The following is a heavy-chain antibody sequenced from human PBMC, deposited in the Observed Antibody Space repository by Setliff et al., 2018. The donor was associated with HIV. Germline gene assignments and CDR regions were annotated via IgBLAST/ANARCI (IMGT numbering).Heavy chain of an antibody. CDR2: VSAYNGHT. Sequence: ASVKVSCKVSGDIFTKYGFSWVRQAPGQGPEWMGWVSAYNGHTTYAQKFRGRVTMTSDTSTTTVYMELSSLRFEDTAVYFCAREGTGYTSGWYYYFDFWGQGTLVTVSS. D-gene: IGHD6-19*01. V-gene: IGHV1-18*01. CDR3: AREGTGYTSGWYYYFDF. J-gene: IGHJ4*02. CDR1: GDIFTKYG.